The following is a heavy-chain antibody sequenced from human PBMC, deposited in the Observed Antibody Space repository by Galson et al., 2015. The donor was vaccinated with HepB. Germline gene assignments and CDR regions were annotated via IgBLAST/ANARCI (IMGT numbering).Heavy chain of an antibody. CDR2: LNQHGSDH. Sequence: SLRLSCAASGFTFNMYWMSWVRQAPGKGLEWVANLNQHGSDHYYVDSVEGRFTISRYNAKNSLYLQMNSLRADDTAVYYCVRDEQLLYGSHAFDSWGQGTLVTVSS. J-gene: IGHJ3*01. D-gene: IGHD2-2*02. V-gene: IGHV3-7*03. CDR3: VRDEQLLYGSHAFDS. CDR1: GFTFNMYW.